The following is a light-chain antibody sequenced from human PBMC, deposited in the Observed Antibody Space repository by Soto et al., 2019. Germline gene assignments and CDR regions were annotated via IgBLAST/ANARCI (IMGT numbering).Light chain of an antibody. CDR1: QSITSSY. Sequence: EIVLTQSPGTLSLSPGERATLSCRASQSITSSYLAWHQQKPGQAPRLLIYGASRRATDIPDRFSGSGSGTDFTLTISRLEPEDFAVYYCQLYDSSSYTFGQGTKLEIK. V-gene: IGKV3-20*01. CDR2: GAS. J-gene: IGKJ2*01. CDR3: QLYDSSSYT.